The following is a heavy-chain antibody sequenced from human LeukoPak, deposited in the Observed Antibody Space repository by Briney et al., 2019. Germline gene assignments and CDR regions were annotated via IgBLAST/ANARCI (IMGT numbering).Heavy chain of an antibody. J-gene: IGHJ4*02. CDR1: GFTFSSHW. CDR3: ARVKDNAGNGEDY. Sequence: GGSLRLSCAASGFTFSSHWMSWVRQAPGKGLEWVANIKYDGSEKLYVDSVKGRFTISRDNAKNSLYLQMNSLRAEDTAVYYCARVKDNAGNGEDYWGQGTLVTVSS. V-gene: IGHV3-7*01. CDR2: IKYDGSEK. D-gene: IGHD2-15*01.